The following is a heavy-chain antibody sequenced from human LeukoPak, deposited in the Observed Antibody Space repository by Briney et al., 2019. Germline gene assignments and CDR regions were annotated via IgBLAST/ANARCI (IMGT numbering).Heavy chain of an antibody. D-gene: IGHD3-16*01. Sequence: GGSLRLSCAASGFTFSNAWMSWVRQAPGKGLEWVGRIKSKTDGGTTDYAAPVKGRFTISRDDSKNTLYLQMNSLKAEDTAVYYCATVPEGEVKLDNWGQGTLVTVSS. CDR3: ATVPEGEVKLDN. J-gene: IGHJ4*02. CDR1: GFTFSNAW. CDR2: IKSKTDGGTT. V-gene: IGHV3-15*01.